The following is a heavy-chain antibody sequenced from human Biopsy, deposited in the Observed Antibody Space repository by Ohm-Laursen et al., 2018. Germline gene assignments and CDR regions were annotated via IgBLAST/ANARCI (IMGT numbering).Heavy chain of an antibody. V-gene: IGHV4-59*08. CDR3: ERDVGVA. J-gene: IGHJ5*02. CDR1: GGSISNYF. Sequence: SETLSLTCAVSGGSISNYFWTWIRQPPGKGLEWIGYFRFEDRTSYNSSLKSRVTISADTSKNQFFLKVNSVTAADTAVYYCERDVGVAWGQGTLVTISS. CDR2: FRFEDRT. D-gene: IGHD2-21*01.